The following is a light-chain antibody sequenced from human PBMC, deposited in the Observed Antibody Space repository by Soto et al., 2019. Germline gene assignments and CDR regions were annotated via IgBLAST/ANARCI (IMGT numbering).Light chain of an antibody. Sequence: DIQMTQSPSSVSASVGDSVSFACQSSQTVKNNVNWYQHKRGKAPKLLISGSSNLQNGVPPRFSGSGTGTDFTLTINSLRPEDAATYYCQQTYRHPRTFGQGTSVDIK. J-gene: IGKJ1*01. CDR3: QQTYRHPRT. CDR2: GSS. V-gene: IGKV1-39*01. CDR1: QTVKNN.